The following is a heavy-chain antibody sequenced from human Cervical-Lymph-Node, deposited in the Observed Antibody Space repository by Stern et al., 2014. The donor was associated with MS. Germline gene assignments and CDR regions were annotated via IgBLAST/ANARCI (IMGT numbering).Heavy chain of an antibody. J-gene: IGHJ6*02. CDR2: INAANGNT. D-gene: IGHD3-22*01. Sequence: QVQLMQSGAEVKKPGASVKVSCKASGYTFTTYAIHWVRQAAGQSLEWMGWINAANGNTRYSHKFQDRVTITRDTSTSTAYMELSSLRSEDTAVYYCARDPHYYDSTGYCMDVWGQGTTVTVSS. CDR1: GYTFTTYA. CDR3: ARDPHYYDSTGYCMDV. V-gene: IGHV1-3*01.